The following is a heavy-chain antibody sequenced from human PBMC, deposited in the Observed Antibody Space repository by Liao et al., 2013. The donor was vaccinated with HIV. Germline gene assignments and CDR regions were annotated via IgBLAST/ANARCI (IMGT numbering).Heavy chain of an antibody. CDR3: ARGVPPDT. V-gene: IGHV4-4*07. Sequence: QMQLQESGPGLLKPSETLSLTCAVSGGSINNHYWNWIRQPAGKGLECIGRISTSGSTNYNPSLKSRVTMSVDTTKNQFSLRLNSVTAADTAVYYCARGVPPDTWGQGTLVTVSS. D-gene: IGHD5/OR15-5a*01. CDR2: ISTSGST. J-gene: IGHJ5*02. CDR1: GGSINNHY.